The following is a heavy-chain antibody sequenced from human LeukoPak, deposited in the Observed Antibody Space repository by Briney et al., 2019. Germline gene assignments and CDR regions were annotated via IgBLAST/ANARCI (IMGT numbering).Heavy chain of an antibody. CDR2: IYYSGNT. J-gene: IGHJ3*02. Sequence: PETLSLTCTLSGGSISIYYWSWIRQPPGKGLEWIGYIYYSGNTNYNTSLQSRVAIPVHTSKNQFSLKLSSVTAADMDVYCCARVGYSSSWYAFHRFNDAFDIWGQGTMVTVSS. CDR3: ARVGYSSSWYAFHRFNDAFDI. D-gene: IGHD6-13*01. CDR1: GGSISIYY. V-gene: IGHV4-59*01.